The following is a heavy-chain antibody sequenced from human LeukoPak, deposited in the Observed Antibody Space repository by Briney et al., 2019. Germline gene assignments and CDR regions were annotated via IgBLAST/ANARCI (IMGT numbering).Heavy chain of an antibody. CDR1: GGSFSRYH. J-gene: IGHJ4*03. CDR3: ARGATISETGYFDF. CDR2: IDHRGDT. Sequence: KPSETLSLTCALYGGSFSRYHWSWIRQSPGKGLEWIAEIDHRGDTNYNPSVKSRVTISVDTSKNQFSLKMRSLSAADTALYYCARGATISETGYFDFWGQGTLVTVSS. D-gene: IGHD5-24*01. V-gene: IGHV4-34*01.